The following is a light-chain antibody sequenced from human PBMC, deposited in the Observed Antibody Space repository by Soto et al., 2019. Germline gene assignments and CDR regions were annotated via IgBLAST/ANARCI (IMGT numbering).Light chain of an antibody. CDR1: QGVSSY. Sequence: EIVVTQSPATPSLSPGERATRSCRASQGVSSYLACYQQKPGQAPRLLIYDASNRATGIPPRCSGSGSVTVFRLRISSLEPEDFTVYYCEQRSSCPRTWVVGHGSKV. J-gene: IGKJ1*01. CDR2: DAS. V-gene: IGKV3-11*01. CDR3: EQRSSCPRTWV.